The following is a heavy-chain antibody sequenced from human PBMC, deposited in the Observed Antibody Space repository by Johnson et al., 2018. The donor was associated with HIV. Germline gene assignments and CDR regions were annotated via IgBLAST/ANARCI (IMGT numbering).Heavy chain of an antibody. V-gene: IGHV3-30*03. Sequence: QEKLVESGGGLIQPGGSLRLSCAASGFTVSSNYMSWVRQAPGKGLEWVAIISYDGSNKHYADSVKGRFTISRDNSTNSLYLQMGSLRAEDTALYYCARVMSSGYFFDAFDIWGQGTMVTVSS. D-gene: IGHD3-22*01. CDR3: ARVMSSGYFFDAFDI. CDR1: GFTVSSNY. CDR2: ISYDGSNK. J-gene: IGHJ3*02.